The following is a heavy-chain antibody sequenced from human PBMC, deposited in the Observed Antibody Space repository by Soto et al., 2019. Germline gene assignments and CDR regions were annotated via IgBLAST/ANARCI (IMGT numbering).Heavy chain of an antibody. Sequence: GGSLRLSCAASGFTVSSNYMSWVRQAPGKGLEWVSVIYSGGSTYYADSVKGRFTISRDNSKNTLYLQMNSLRAEDTAVYYCARDMSDSGSYYFADYWGQGTLVTVSS. J-gene: IGHJ4*02. CDR1: GFTVSSNY. V-gene: IGHV3-53*01. CDR3: ARDMSDSGSYYFADY. D-gene: IGHD1-26*01. CDR2: IYSGGST.